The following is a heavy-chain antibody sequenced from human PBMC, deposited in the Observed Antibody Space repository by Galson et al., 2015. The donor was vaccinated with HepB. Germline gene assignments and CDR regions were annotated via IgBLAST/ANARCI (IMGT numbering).Heavy chain of an antibody. J-gene: IGHJ3*02. CDR1: GFSLITCGVG. V-gene: IGHV2-5*02. CDR3: AHLLLTFGGVIGDDAFDI. D-gene: IGHD3-16*02. CDR2: IYWDDDK. Sequence: PALVKPTQTLTLTCTFSGFSLITCGVGVGWIRQPPGKALEWLAIIYWDDDKRYSPSLKSRLTITKDTSKNQVFLIMTNMDPVDTATYYCAHLLLTFGGVIGDDAFDIWGQGTMVTVSS.